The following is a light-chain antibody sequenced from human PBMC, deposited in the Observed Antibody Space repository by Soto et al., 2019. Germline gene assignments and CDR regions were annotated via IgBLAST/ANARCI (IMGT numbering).Light chain of an antibody. J-gene: IGKJ5*01. CDR2: GAS. CDR3: QQYGSSPIT. Sequence: DIVLTQSPGTLYLSTGERATLSCRASQSVSSSYLAWYQQKPGQAPRLLIYGASSRATGIPDRFSGSGSGTDFTLTSSRLEPEDCAVYYCQQYGSSPITVGQGTRLEIK. CDR1: QSVSSSY. V-gene: IGKV3-20*01.